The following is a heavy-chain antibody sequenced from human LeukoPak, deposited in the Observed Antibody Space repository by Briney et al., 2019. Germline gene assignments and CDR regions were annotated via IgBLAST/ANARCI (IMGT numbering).Heavy chain of an antibody. CDR1: GFTFSSYA. CDR2: ISGSGGST. J-gene: IGHJ4*02. Sequence: GGSLRLSCAASGFTFSSYAMSWVRQAPGKGLEWVSAISGSGGSTYYADSVKGRFTISRDNSKNTLYLQMNSLRAEDTAVYYCARDLGAWGIAVAGYFDYWGQGTLVTVSS. D-gene: IGHD6-19*01. V-gene: IGHV3-23*01. CDR3: ARDLGAWGIAVAGYFDY.